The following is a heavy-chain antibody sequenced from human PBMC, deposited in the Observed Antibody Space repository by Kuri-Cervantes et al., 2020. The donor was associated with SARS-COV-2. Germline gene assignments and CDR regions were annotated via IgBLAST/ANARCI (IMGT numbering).Heavy chain of an antibody. J-gene: IGHJ6*03. CDR3: ARAGWYGGGIRHPYYYMDV. CDR2: ISAYNGNT. CDR1: GYTFTSYG. D-gene: IGHD4-23*01. V-gene: IGHV1-18*01. Sequence: ASVKVSCKASGYTFTSYGISWVRQAPGQGLEWMGWISAYNGNTNYAQKLQGRVTMTTDTSTSTAYMELSSLRSEDTAVYYCARAGWYGGGIRHPYYYMDVWGKGTTVTVSS.